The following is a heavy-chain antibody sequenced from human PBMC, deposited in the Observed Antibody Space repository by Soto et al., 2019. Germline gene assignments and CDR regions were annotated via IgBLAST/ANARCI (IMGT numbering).Heavy chain of an antibody. V-gene: IGHV2-26*01. CDR1: GFSLTNGRMG. CDR2: FFSDAER. J-gene: IGHJ6*02. Sequence: GPTLVNPTETLTLTCSVSGFSLTNGRMGVSWIRQPPGKALECLAHFFSDAERSYSTSMQSRLNMYKDSSGSQVVLTMTNMAPADTATYFCARMDGDYNYYGLDVWGHGIAVTVSS. CDR3: ARMDGDYNYYGLDV. D-gene: IGHD4-17*01.